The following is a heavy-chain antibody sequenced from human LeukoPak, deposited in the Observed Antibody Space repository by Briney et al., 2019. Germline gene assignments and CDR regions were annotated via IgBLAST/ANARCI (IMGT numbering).Heavy chain of an antibody. CDR2: INAGNGNT. D-gene: IGHD2-21*01. Sequence: ASVKVSCKASGYTFTSYAMHWVRQAPGQRPEWMGWINAGNGNTKYSQKFQGRVTITRDTSASTAYMELSSLRSEDTAVYYCARGEWRDWQYYFDYWGQGTLVTVSS. V-gene: IGHV1-3*01. CDR1: GYTFTSYA. J-gene: IGHJ4*02. CDR3: ARGEWRDWQYYFDY.